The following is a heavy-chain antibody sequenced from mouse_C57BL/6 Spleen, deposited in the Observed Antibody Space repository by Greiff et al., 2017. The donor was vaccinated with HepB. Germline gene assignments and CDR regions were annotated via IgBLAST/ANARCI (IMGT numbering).Heavy chain of an antibody. CDR2: INPNNGGT. J-gene: IGHJ2*01. CDR3: ARRVYDGYSYYFDY. CDR1: GYTFTDYN. D-gene: IGHD2-3*01. V-gene: IGHV1-18*01. Sequence: EVQLQQSGPELVKPGASVKIPCKASGYTFTDYNMDWVKQSHGKSLEWIGDINPNNGGTIYNQKFKGKATLTVDKSSSTAYMELRSLTSEDTAVYYCARRVYDGYSYYFDYWGQGTTLTVSS.